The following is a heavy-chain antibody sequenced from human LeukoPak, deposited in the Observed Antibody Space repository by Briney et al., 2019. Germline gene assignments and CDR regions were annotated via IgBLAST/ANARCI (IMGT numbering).Heavy chain of an antibody. CDR3: ARDYFMDV. V-gene: IGHV3-7*05. Sequence: GGSLTLSCAASGFILSGYWMTWVRQAPGKGLEWVANTKEDDSEKYYGDSVTGRFTISRDSVRNSLYLQMNSLRAEDTAVYYCARDYFMDVWGQGTTVTVSS. D-gene: IGHD2/OR15-2a*01. CDR2: TKEDDSEK. J-gene: IGHJ6*02. CDR1: GFILSGYW.